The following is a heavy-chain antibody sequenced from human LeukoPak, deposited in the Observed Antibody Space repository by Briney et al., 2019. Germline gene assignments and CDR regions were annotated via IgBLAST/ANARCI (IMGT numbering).Heavy chain of an antibody. D-gene: IGHD2-2*01. J-gene: IGHJ6*02. Sequence: SVKVSCKASGGTFSSYVISWVRQAPGQGLEWMGRIIPILGIANYAQKFQGRVTITADKSTSTAYMELSSLRSEDTAVYYCASRQSYCSSTSCYLIYYYYGMDVWGQGTTVTVSS. CDR2: IIPILGIA. CDR3: ASRQSYCSSTSCYLIYYYYGMDV. V-gene: IGHV1-69*04. CDR1: GGTFSSYV.